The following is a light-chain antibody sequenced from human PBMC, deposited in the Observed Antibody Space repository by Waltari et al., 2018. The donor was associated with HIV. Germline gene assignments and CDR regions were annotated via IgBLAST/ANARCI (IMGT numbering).Light chain of an antibody. CDR3: QSYDSGLSVV. CDR1: SSNIGAGFD. J-gene: IGLJ3*02. CDR2: GDT. V-gene: IGLV1-40*01. Sequence: QSVLTQPPSVSGAPGQRVTISCTGNSSNIGAGFDVHWYQQLPETAPKLLIYGDTNLPSGVPDRFSGSKSGTSASLAITGLQAEDEADYYCQSYDSGLSVVFGGGTKLTVL.